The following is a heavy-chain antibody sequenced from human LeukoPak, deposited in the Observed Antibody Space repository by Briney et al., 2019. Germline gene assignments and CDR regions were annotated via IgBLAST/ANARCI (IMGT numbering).Heavy chain of an antibody. D-gene: IGHD2-15*01. Sequence: PGGSLRLSCAASGFTFRSYAMSWVRQAPGKGLEWISTVSGSGSSTYYAGSVKGRFTISRDNSRNTLYLQVNSLRAEDMAIYYCAKNGDRGAYCSGGTCYPYFYYYMDVWGKGTTVTFSS. CDR2: VSGSGSST. CDR3: AKNGDRGAYCSGGTCYPYFYYYMDV. J-gene: IGHJ6*03. CDR1: GFTFRSYA. V-gene: IGHV3-23*01.